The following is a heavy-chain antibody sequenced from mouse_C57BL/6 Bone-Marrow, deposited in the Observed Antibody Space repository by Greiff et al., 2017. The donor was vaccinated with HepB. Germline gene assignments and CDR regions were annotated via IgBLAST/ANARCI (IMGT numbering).Heavy chain of an antibody. Sequence: EVQLQESGGDLVKPGGSLKLSCAASGFTFSSYGMSWVRQTPDKRLEWVATISSGGSYTYYPDSVKGRFTISRYNAKNTLYLQMSSLKSEDTAMYFCARGATVVAPFAYWGQGTLVTVSA. CDR3: ARGATVVAPFAY. CDR2: ISSGGSYT. CDR1: GFTFSSYG. J-gene: IGHJ3*01. D-gene: IGHD1-1*01. V-gene: IGHV5-6*01.